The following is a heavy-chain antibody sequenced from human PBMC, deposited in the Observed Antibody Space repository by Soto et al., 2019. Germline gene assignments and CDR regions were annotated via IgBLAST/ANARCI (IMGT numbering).Heavy chain of an antibody. CDR2: IRAYNTDT. CDR1: GYRFETYA. D-gene: IGHD3-3*01. Sequence: GASVKVSCKSSGYRFETYAMSWVRQAPGRGLEWMGWIRAYNTDTYYAQKFQDRVTMTTDTSTGTAYMELRSLRSDDTAVYYCARGHGVIIGAMDVWGQGTTVTVSS. CDR3: ARGHGVIIGAMDV. V-gene: IGHV1-18*01. J-gene: IGHJ6*02.